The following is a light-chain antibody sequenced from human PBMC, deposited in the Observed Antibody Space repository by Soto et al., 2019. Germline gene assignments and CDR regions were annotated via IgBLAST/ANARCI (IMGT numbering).Light chain of an antibody. Sequence: QSALTQPPSASGSPGQSVTISCTGTSSDIGAYNYVSWYQQHPGKAPKLMIHEVSKRPSGVPDRFSGSKSGHTASLTVSGLQAEDEAAYYCSSYAGSNDRWVFGGGTKLTVL. CDR1: SSDIGAYNY. CDR2: EVS. CDR3: SSYAGSNDRWV. V-gene: IGLV2-8*01. J-gene: IGLJ3*02.